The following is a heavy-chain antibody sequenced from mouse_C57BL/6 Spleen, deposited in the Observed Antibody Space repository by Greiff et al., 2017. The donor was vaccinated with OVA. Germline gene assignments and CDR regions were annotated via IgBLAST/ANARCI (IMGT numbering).Heavy chain of an antibody. CDR1: GYTFTSYW. CDR3: ARYYDGSSPVAY. Sequence: VQLQQPGAELVKPGASVKMSCKASGYTFTSYWITWVKQRPGQGLEWIGDIYPGSGSTNYNEKFKSKATLTVDTSSSTAYMQLSSLTSEDSAVYYCARYYDGSSPVAYWGQGTLVTVSA. J-gene: IGHJ3*01. V-gene: IGHV1-55*01. CDR2: IYPGSGST. D-gene: IGHD1-1*01.